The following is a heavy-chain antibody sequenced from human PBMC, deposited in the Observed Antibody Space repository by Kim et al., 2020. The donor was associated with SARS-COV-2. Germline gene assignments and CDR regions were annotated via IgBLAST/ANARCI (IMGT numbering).Heavy chain of an antibody. CDR1: GFTFSSYA. V-gene: IGHV3-30*04. CDR3: ARAIRYFDWLLLGPDY. Sequence: GGSLRLSCAASGFTFSSYAVHWVRQAPGKGLEWVAVISYDGSNKYYADSVKGRFTISRDNSKNTLYLQMNSLRAEDTAVYYCARAIRYFDWLLLGPDYWGQGTLLTVSS. J-gene: IGHJ4*02. D-gene: IGHD3-9*01. CDR2: ISYDGSNK.